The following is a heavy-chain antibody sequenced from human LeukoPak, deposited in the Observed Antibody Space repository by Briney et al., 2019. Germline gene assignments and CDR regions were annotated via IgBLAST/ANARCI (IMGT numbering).Heavy chain of an antibody. D-gene: IGHD2-2*01. V-gene: IGHV4-34*01. J-gene: IGHJ4*02. CDR3: ARGTLIVVVPAAMTSYLFDY. CDR2: INHSGST. Sequence: PSETLSLTCAVYGGSFSGYYWSWIRQPPGKGLEWIGEINHSGSTNYNPSLKSRVTISVDTSKNQFSLKLSSVTAADTAVYYCARGTLIVVVPAAMTSYLFDYWGQGTLVTVSS. CDR1: GGSFSGYY.